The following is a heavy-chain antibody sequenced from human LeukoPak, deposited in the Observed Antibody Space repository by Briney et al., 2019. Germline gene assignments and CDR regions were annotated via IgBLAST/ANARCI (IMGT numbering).Heavy chain of an antibody. D-gene: IGHD3-3*01. V-gene: IGHV3-7*03. CDR2: IKQDGSEK. Sequence: GGSLRLSCAATGFAFSTYWMNWVRQAPGKGLEWVANIKQDGSEKYYVDSVKGRFTLSRDSAKNSLYLQMNSLRAEDTAVYYCARAEWSNWYFDLWGRGTLVTVSS. CDR3: ARAEWSNWYFDL. CDR1: GFAFSTYW. J-gene: IGHJ2*01.